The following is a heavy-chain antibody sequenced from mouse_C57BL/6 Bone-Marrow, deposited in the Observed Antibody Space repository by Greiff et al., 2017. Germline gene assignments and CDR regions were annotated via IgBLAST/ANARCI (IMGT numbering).Heavy chain of an antibody. D-gene: IGHD1-1*02. CDR3: TTKGGLYFDV. J-gene: IGHJ1*03. CDR2: IDPENGDT. CDR1: GFNIKDDY. V-gene: IGHV14-4*01. Sequence: VQLQQSGAELVRPGASVKLSCTASGFNIKDDYMHWVKQRPEQGLEWIGRIDPENGDTEYASKFQGKATITADTSSNTAYLQLSSLTSEDTAVYYCTTKGGLYFDVWGTGTTVTVSS.